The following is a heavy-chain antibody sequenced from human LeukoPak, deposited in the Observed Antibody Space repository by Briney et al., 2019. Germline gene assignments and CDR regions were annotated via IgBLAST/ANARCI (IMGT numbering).Heavy chain of an antibody. V-gene: IGHV3-48*03. CDR3: ARAMFSSSWYLDY. CDR2: ISSSGATI. CDR1: GFTLSSYE. J-gene: IGHJ4*01. Sequence: GGSLRLSCAASGFTLSSYEMNWVSQAPGKGLEWVSYISSSGATIYYADSVKGRFTISRDNAENSLYLQLNSLRAEDTAVYYCARAMFSSSWYLDYWGHGTLVTVSS. D-gene: IGHD6-13*01.